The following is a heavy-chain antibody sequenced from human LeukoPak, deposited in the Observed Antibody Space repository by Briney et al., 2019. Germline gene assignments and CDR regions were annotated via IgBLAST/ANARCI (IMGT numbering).Heavy chain of an antibody. V-gene: IGHV3-23*01. Sequence: GGSLRLSCAASGFTFSSYAMSWVRQAPGKGLEWVSAISGSGGSTYYADSVKGRFTISRDNSKNTLYLQVNSLRAEDTAVYYCATVGYSSSFFTGYFDYWGQGTLVTVSS. CDR1: GFTFSSYA. D-gene: IGHD6-13*01. CDR3: ATVGYSSSFFTGYFDY. J-gene: IGHJ4*02. CDR2: ISGSGGST.